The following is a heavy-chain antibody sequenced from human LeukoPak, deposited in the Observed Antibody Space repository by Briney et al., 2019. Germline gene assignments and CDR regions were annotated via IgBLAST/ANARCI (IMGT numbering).Heavy chain of an antibody. V-gene: IGHV1-3*03. CDR1: GYIFTSYA. Sequence: ASVKVSCKASGYIFTSYAIHWVRQAPGQRLKWMGWINAGNGNTRYSQEFQGRVTITRDTSASTAYMELSSLRSEDMAVYYCARDSGYSYGYDYYYMDVWGKGTTVTVSS. J-gene: IGHJ6*03. D-gene: IGHD5-18*01. CDR2: INAGNGNT. CDR3: ARDSGYSYGYDYYYMDV.